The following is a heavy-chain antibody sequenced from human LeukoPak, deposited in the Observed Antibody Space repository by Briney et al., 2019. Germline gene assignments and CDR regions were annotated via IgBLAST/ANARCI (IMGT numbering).Heavy chain of an antibody. CDR1: GGSISSYY. V-gene: IGHV4-4*09. CDR2: IYTSGST. Sequence: SETLSLTCTVSGGSISSYYWSWIRQPPGKGLEWIGYIYTSGSTNYNPSLKSRVTISVDTSKNQFSLKLSSVTAADTAVYYCARLGELATITYYYYYMDVWGKGTRSPSP. CDR3: ARLGELATITYYYYYMDV. D-gene: IGHD5-24*01. J-gene: IGHJ6*03.